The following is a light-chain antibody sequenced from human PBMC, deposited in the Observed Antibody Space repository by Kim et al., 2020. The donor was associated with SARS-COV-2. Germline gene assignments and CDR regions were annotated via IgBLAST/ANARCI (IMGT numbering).Light chain of an antibody. CDR2: GAS. CDR1: QSVSSN. V-gene: IGKV3-15*01. J-gene: IGKJ4*01. CDR3: QQFKSWPPLT. Sequence: SPGERATLSCRARQSVSSNLAWYQQKPGQAPRLLIYGASTRATGIPARFSGSGSGTEFTLTISSLQSEDFAVYYCQQFKSWPPLTFGGGTKVDIK.